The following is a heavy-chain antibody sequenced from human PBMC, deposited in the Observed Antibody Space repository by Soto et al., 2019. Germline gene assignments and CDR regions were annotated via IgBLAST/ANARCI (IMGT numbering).Heavy chain of an antibody. CDR2: INQDGSRT. V-gene: IGHV3-7*01. J-gene: IGHJ4*02. D-gene: IGHD2-8*01. CDR1: GFTFSHYW. Sequence: EVQLVESGGGLVQPGGSLRLSCEASGFTFSHYWMSWVRQAPGKGLECVADINQDGSRTYYADSLKGRVTMSRDTARMSVSLQMNTLAAEDTAVYCCARDRDCSAGVCYGNFGHWGQGTPVIVSS. CDR3: ARDRDCSAGVCYGNFGH.